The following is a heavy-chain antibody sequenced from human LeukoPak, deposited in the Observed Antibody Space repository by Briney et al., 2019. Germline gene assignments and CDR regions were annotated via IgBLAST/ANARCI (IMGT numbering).Heavy chain of an antibody. CDR2: IYPDDSDT. CDR1: EHSFTNSW. V-gene: IGHV5-51*01. J-gene: IGHJ5*02. Sequence: GESLKISCNGSEHSFTNSWIACVRQKPGKGLEWIGIIYPDDSDTTYNPSFEGLVTISADKSISTPYLMWSSLKASDTAMYYCARSAGDCGDGVCYSYTWFDPWGQGPLVTVSS. D-gene: IGHD2-21*02. CDR3: ARSAGDCGDGVCYSYTWFDP.